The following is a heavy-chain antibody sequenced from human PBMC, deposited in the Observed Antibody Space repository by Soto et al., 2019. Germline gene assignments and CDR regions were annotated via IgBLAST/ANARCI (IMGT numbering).Heavy chain of an antibody. CDR2: ISSSSSTI. Sequence: PGGSLRLSCAASGFTFSNAWINWVRQAPGKGLEWVSYISSSSSTIYYADSVKGRFTISRDNAKNSLYLQMNSLRAEDTAVYYCARDLYGDGYDYWGQGTLVTVSS. J-gene: IGHJ4*02. D-gene: IGHD4-17*01. CDR3: ARDLYGDGYDY. CDR1: GFTFSNAW. V-gene: IGHV3-48*01.